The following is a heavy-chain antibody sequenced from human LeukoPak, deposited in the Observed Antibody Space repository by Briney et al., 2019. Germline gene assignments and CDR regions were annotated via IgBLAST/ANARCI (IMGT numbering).Heavy chain of an antibody. CDR3: ARGERYSPHGPLDY. V-gene: IGHV4-39*07. D-gene: IGHD5-18*01. CDR2: IYYSGST. CDR1: GGSISSSSYY. J-gene: IGHJ4*02. Sequence: SETLSLTCTVSGGSISSSSYYWGWIRQPPGKGLEWIGSIYYSGSTYYNPSLKSRVTISVDTSKNQFSLKLSSVTAADTAVYYCARGERYSPHGPLDYWGQGTLVTVSS.